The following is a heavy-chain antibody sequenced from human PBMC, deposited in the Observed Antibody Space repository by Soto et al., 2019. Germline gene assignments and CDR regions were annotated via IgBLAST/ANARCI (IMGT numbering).Heavy chain of an antibody. V-gene: IGHV3-30*03. J-gene: IGHJ4*02. Sequence: GGSLRLSCAASGVTFSNYGLHWVRQAPGKGLEWVAVLSSDGGKKYYSETVKGRFDISRDNSKKTLYLQMNSLGAEDTAIYYCATDSSGNPGVLDYWGLGTPVTVSS. CDR3: ATDSSGNPGVLDY. CDR1: GVTFSNYG. D-gene: IGHD3-3*01. CDR2: LSSDGGKK.